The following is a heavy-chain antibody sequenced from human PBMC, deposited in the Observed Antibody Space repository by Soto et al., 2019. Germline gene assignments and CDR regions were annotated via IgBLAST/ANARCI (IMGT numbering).Heavy chain of an antibody. J-gene: IGHJ5*02. CDR2: INHSGST. D-gene: IGHD2-2*01. CDR1: GGSFSGYY. CDR3: ASGGPPRNIVVVPAAPRRATNWFAP. V-gene: IGHV4-34*01. Sequence: QVQLQQWGAGLLKPSETLSLTCAVYGGSFSGYYWSWIRQPPGKGLEWIGEINHSGSTNYNPSLRSPVTISVDTSKNQFALNLSSVTAADTAVYYCASGGPPRNIVVVPAAPRRATNWFAPWGQGTLVTVSS.